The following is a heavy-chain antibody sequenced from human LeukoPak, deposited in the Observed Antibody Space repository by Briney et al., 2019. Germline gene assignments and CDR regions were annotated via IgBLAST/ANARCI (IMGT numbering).Heavy chain of an antibody. CDR1: GGSISSYY. V-gene: IGHV4-59*01. CDR2: IYYSGST. D-gene: IGHD3-22*01. J-gene: IGHJ1*01. CDR3: ARTYDSSGSDLVFQH. Sequence: SETLSLTCTVSGGSISSYYWSWIRQPPGKGLEWIGYIYYSGSTNYNPSLKSRVTISVDTSKNQFSLKLSSVTAADTAVYYCARTYDSSGSDLVFQHWGQGTLVTVSS.